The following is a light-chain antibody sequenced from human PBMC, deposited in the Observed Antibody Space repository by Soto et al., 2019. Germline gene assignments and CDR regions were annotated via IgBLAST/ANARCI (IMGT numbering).Light chain of an antibody. CDR3: QQVVNFPIT. Sequence: DIQMTQSPYSLSASVGDSVVITCRASQPVHEWLAWYQQKPGKAPKLLMYFVSRLQTGVPSRFSGSGSGTEFILTISNLQPEDFATYYCQQVVNFPITFGQGTRLEIE. CDR2: FVS. CDR1: QPVHEW. V-gene: IGKV1-12*01. J-gene: IGKJ5*01.